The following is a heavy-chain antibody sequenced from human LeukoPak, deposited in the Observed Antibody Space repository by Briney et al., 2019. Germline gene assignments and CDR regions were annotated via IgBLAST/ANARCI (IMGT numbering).Heavy chain of an antibody. V-gene: IGHV1-2*02. Sequence: ASVKVSCKASGYTFTGYYMHWVRQAPGQGLEWMGWINPNSGGTNYAQKFQGRVTMTRDMSTSTVNMELSSLRSEDTAVYYCARGGALDYRDAFDIWGQGTMVTVSS. J-gene: IGHJ3*02. CDR3: ARGGALDYRDAFDI. CDR1: GYTFTGYY. D-gene: IGHD4-11*01. CDR2: INPNSGGT.